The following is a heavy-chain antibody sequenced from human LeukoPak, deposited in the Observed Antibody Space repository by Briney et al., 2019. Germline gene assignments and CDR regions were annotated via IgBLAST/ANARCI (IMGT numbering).Heavy chain of an antibody. J-gene: IGHJ4*02. CDR2: IKNDGSEE. Sequence: GGSLRLSCAASGFTFSSYWMRWVRQAPGKGLEGVANIKNDGSEEYYVDSVKGRFITSRDNAKNSLFLQMNSLTVEDTAVYYCARAIRGSAVDTGDRWGQGTLVTVSS. CDR1: GFTFSSYW. V-gene: IGHV3-7*01. CDR3: ARAIRGSAVDTGDR. D-gene: IGHD3-10*01.